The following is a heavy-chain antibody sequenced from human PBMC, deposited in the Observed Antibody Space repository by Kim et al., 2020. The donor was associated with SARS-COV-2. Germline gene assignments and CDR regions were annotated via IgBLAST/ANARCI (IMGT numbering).Heavy chain of an antibody. V-gene: IGHV5-51*01. Sequence: YSPSFEGQVTISADKSISTDYLQWSSLKASDTAMYFCARLYGSGNYYFDYWGQGTLVTVSS. D-gene: IGHD3-10*01. J-gene: IGHJ4*02. CDR3: ARLYGSGNYYFDY.